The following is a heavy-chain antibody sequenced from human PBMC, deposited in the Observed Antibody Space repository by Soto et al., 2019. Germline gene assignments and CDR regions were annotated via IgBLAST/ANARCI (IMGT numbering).Heavy chain of an antibody. J-gene: IGHJ6*02. CDR3: TRKRFGMDV. CDR1: GFTFDDYA. Sequence: GGSLRLSCAASGFTFDDYAMHWVRQAPGKGLEWVSGISWNSGSIGYADSVKGRFTISRDNAKNSLYLQMNNLRAEDTAVYFCTRKRFGMDVWGQGTTVTVSS. CDR2: ISWNSGSI. V-gene: IGHV3-9*01.